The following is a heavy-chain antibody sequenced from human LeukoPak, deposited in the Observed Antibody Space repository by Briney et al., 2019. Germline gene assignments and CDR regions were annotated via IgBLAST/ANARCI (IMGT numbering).Heavy chain of an antibody. CDR3: AKDHAECRGSSCLLFDC. Sequence: GGSLRLSCAASGFTFSSYSMSWVRQAPGKGLEWVSTITTGGGSTYFADSVKGRFTISSDNSKNTLYLQMNSLTAEDTAIYYCAKDHAECRGSSCLLFDCWGQGTLVTVSS. CDR2: ITTGGGST. V-gene: IGHV3-23*01. J-gene: IGHJ4*02. CDR1: GFTFSSYS. D-gene: IGHD2-2*01.